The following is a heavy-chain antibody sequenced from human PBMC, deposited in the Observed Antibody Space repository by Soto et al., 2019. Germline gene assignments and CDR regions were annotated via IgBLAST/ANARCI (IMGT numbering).Heavy chain of an antibody. J-gene: IGHJ6*02. Sequence: ASVKVSCKASGYTFTSYAMHWVRQAPGQRLEWMGWINAGNGNTKYSQKLQGRVTITRDTSASTAYMELSSLRSEDTAVYYCARDPPYYDILTGYYSGYYGMDVWGQGTTVTVSS. D-gene: IGHD3-9*01. V-gene: IGHV1-3*01. CDR3: ARDPPYYDILTGYYSGYYGMDV. CDR2: INAGNGNT. CDR1: GYTFTSYA.